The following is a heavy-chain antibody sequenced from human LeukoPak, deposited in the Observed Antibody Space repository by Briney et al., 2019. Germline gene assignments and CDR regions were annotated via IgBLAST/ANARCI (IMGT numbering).Heavy chain of an antibody. CDR2: ISSSSSYI. CDR3: AKDMFTSTVVAAAGGPDFDL. CDR1: GFTFSSYS. D-gene: IGHD6-13*01. Sequence: PGGSLRLSCAASGFTFSSYSMNWVRQAPGKGLEWVSSISSSSSYIYYADSVKGRFTISRDNAKNSLYLQMNSLRAEDTAVYYCAKDMFTSTVVAAAGGPDFDLWGRGTLVTVSS. J-gene: IGHJ2*01. V-gene: IGHV3-21*01.